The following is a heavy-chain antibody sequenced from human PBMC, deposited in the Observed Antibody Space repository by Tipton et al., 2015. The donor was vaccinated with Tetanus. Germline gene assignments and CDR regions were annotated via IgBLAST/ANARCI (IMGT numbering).Heavy chain of an antibody. CDR3: ARANYDFPKKGPFDS. Sequence: TLSLTCTVSGGSLRGGDHYWSWIRQPPGKGLEWLAYVSSSGASNSNYFLKSRITVSRDTSKNQFSLRLASVTAADTAVYFCARANYDFPKKGPFDSWGQGSLVIVSS. CDR2: VSSSGAS. CDR1: GGSLRGGDHY. J-gene: IGHJ4*02. D-gene: IGHD3-3*01. V-gene: IGHV4-61*08.